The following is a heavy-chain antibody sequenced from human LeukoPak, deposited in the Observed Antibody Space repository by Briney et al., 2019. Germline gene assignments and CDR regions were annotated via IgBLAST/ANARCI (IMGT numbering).Heavy chain of an antibody. Sequence: GGSLRLSCAASGFTVSSNYMTWVRQAPGKGLEWVSVIYSSGSTYYADSVKGRFTISRDNSKNTLYLQMNSLRAEDTAVYYCARDRYDSSGYYDYYYYMDVWGKGTTVTISS. CDR2: IYSSGST. D-gene: IGHD3-22*01. CDR3: ARDRYDSSGYYDYYYYMDV. CDR1: GFTVSSNY. V-gene: IGHV3-53*01. J-gene: IGHJ6*03.